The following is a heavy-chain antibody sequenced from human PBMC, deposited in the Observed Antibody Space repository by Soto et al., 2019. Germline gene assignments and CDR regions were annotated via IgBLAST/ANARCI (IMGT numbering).Heavy chain of an antibody. CDR3: ARGLRGGIYQLLSIDY. CDR1: GYSFISYA. J-gene: IGHJ4*02. V-gene: IGHV1-3*01. CDR2: INAGNGDT. Sequence: ASVKVSCKASGYSFISYAVHWVRQAPGQRLEWMGYINAGNGDTKYSQKFQGRVTITRDTSASTAYMELSSLRSEDTAVYYCARGLRGGIYQLLSIDYWAQGTLVTVSS. D-gene: IGHD2-2*01.